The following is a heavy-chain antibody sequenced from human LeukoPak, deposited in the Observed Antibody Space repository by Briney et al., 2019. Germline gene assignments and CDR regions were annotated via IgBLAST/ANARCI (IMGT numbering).Heavy chain of an antibody. V-gene: IGHV3-23*01. CDR2: ISDSGGSA. D-gene: IGHD4-17*01. J-gene: IGHJ4*02. CDR1: GFTFSNYA. Sequence: GGSLRLSCAASGFTFSNYAMSWVRQAPGTGLEWVSSISDSGGSAYYTDSVKGRFIISRDNSNNTLYLQMNSLRAEDTAVYYCVKALYGDYGRFDYWGQGTLVTVSS. CDR3: VKALYGDYGRFDY.